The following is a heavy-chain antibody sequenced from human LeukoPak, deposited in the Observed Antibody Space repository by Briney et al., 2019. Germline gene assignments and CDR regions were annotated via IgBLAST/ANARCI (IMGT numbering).Heavy chain of an antibody. CDR3: ARDREPTHYDY. Sequence: ASVKVSCKASGYSFTAYYMHWVRQAPGQGLEWMGWINPNSGGTNYAQKFQGRVTMARDTSISTAYMELSRLRSDDTAVYYCARDREPTHYDYWGQGSLVTVSS. V-gene: IGHV1-2*02. J-gene: IGHJ4*02. CDR2: INPNSGGT. D-gene: IGHD1-26*01. CDR1: GYSFTAYY.